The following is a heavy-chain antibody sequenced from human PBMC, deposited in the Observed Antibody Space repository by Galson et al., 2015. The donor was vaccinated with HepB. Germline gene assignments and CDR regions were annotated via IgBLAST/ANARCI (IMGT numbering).Heavy chain of an antibody. V-gene: IGHV1-24*01. Sequence: SVKVSCKVSGYTLTELSMHWVRQAPGKGLEWMGGFDPEDGETIYAQKFQGRVTMTEDTSTDTAYMELSSLRSEDTAVYYCATARRPVDYYDSSGDNHFYFAYWAQGT. CDR1: GYTLTELS. CDR2: FDPEDGET. J-gene: IGHJ4*02. D-gene: IGHD3-22*01. CDR3: ATARRPVDYYDSSGDNHFYFAY.